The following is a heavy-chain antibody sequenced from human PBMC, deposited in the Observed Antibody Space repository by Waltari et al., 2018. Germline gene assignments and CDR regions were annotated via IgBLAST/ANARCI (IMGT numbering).Heavy chain of an antibody. J-gene: IGHJ4*02. V-gene: IGHV4-4*02. Sequence: QVQLQESGPGLVKPSGTLSLTCAVSGGSISRSNWWSWVRQPPGKGLEWIGEIYHSGSTNYNPSLKSRVTISVDKSKNQVSLKLSSVTAADTAVYYCARDRGYYDSSGPRGDYFDYWGQGTLVTVSS. D-gene: IGHD3-22*01. CDR3: ARDRGYYDSSGPRGDYFDY. CDR1: GGSISRSNW. CDR2: IYHSGST.